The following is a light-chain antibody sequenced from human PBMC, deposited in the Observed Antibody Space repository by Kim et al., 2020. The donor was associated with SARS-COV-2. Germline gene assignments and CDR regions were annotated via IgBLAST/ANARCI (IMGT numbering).Light chain of an antibody. V-gene: IGKV1-5*03. CDR1: QSISSW. CDR3: QQYNNYSPLT. CDR2: KAS. Sequence: ASVGDRVTLTCRASQSISSWLAWYQQTPGKAPKPLIYKASSLESGVPSRFSGSGSGTEFTLTINSLQPDDFATYYCQQYNNYSPLTFGGGTKLEI. J-gene: IGKJ4*01.